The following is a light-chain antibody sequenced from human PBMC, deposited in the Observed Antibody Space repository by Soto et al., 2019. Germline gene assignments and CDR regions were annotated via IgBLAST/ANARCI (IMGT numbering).Light chain of an antibody. CDR2: WAS. Sequence: DIVMTQSPDSLAVSLGERATINCKSSQSVLHSSNNKNYLAWYQQKPGQPPKLLISWASTRESGVPDRSSASASGTDFTLTISSQQDEDVAVYYCQQYYTIPPTFGQGTKVELK. V-gene: IGKV4-1*01. J-gene: IGKJ1*01. CDR1: QSVLHSSNNKNY. CDR3: QQYYTIPPT.